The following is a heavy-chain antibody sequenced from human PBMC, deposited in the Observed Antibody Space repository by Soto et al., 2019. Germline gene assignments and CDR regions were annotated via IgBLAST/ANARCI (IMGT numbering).Heavy chain of an antibody. CDR1: GGSISPGDYY. J-gene: IGHJ6*02. CDR2: IDYSGST. Sequence: SETWSLTCTVSGGSISPGDYYWSWIRRPPGKGLEWIGYIDYSGSTYYNPSLRSRVSISIDTSKNQFSLKMNSVTAADTGVYNCARRPGYYGPYGMDVWGQGTTVTVSS. V-gene: IGHV4-30-4*01. CDR3: ARRPGYYGPYGMDV. D-gene: IGHD3-9*01.